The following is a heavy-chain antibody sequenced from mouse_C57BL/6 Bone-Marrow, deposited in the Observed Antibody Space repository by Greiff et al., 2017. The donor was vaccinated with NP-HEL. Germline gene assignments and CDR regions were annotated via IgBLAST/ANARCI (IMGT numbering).Heavy chain of an antibody. CDR1: GYTFTSYW. J-gene: IGHJ3*01. CDR2: IHPNSGST. D-gene: IGHD1-1*02. V-gene: IGHV1-64*01. Sequence: QVQLQQPGAELVKPGASVKLSCKASGYTFTSYWMHWVKQRPGQGLEWIGMIHPNSGSTNYNEKFKSKATLTVDKSSSTAYMQLSSLTSEDSAVYYCASLWGSWFAYWGQGTLVTVSA. CDR3: ASLWGSWFAY.